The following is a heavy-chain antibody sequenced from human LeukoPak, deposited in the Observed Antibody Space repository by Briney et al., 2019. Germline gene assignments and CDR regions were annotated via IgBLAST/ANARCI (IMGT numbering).Heavy chain of an antibody. V-gene: IGHV3-48*03. CDR2: ISSSGSTL. D-gene: IGHD5-12*01. CDR1: GFTFSSYE. Sequence: GGSLRLSCAASGFTFSSYELNWVRQSPGKGLEWISYISSSGSTLYYADSVKGRFTISRDDAKNSLYLQMNSLRGDDTAMYYCAGERGGYGFYWGQGTLVTVSS. J-gene: IGHJ4*02. CDR3: AGERGGYGFY.